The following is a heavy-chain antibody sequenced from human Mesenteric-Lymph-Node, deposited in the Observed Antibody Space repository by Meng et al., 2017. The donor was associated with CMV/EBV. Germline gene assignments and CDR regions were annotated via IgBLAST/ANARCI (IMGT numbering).Heavy chain of an antibody. J-gene: IGHJ6*02. Sequence: GESLKISCAASGFTFSDYFMSWVRQAPGKGLEWVSYISSSGSTRYYADSVKGRFAISRDNAKNSLYLQMNSLRAEDTAVYYCARDQCSSTSCDYYYGMDVWGQGTTVTVSS. CDR1: GFTFSDYF. D-gene: IGHD2-2*01. V-gene: IGHV3-11*04. CDR3: ARDQCSSTSCDYYYGMDV. CDR2: ISSSGSTR.